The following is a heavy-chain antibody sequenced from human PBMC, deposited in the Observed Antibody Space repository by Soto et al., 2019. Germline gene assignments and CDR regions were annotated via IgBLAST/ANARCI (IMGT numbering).Heavy chain of an antibody. J-gene: IGHJ4*01. Sequence: ASVKVSCKTSGYTFTTYDINWVRQTPGQGLEWMGWINPNADKTGFAQNFQGRVTLTRDTSINTVFMELHNLRSEDTAVYYCARQRPGTWYYFVHWGQGTLVTVSS. V-gene: IGHV1-8*01. CDR3: ARQRPGTWYYFVH. D-gene: IGHD3-10*01. CDR1: GYTFTTYD. CDR2: INPNADKT.